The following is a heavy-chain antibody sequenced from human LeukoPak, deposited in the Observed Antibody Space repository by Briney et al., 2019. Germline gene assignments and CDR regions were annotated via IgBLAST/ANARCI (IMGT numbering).Heavy chain of an antibody. CDR1: GMSFSSGGYP. CDR3: ARSSTADFDL. V-gene: IGHV4-30-2*01. Sequence: PSQTLSLTCAVFGMSFSSGGYPWSWIRQPPGKGLEWIGYIYHTGATYYNPSLKSRVTISVDKSKNLLSLNLTSVTAADTAVYYCARSSTADFDLWGRGTLVAVSS. J-gene: IGHJ2*01. D-gene: IGHD2-2*01. CDR2: IYHTGAT.